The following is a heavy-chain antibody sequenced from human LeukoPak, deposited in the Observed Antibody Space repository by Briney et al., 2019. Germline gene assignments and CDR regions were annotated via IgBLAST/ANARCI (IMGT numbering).Heavy chain of an antibody. D-gene: IGHD3-3*01. V-gene: IGHV3-9*01. CDR3: ARGPDSDY. CDR1: GFTFDDYA. CDR2: ISWNSGSI. J-gene: IGHJ4*02. Sequence: PGRSLRLSCAASGFTFDDYAMHWVRQAPGKGLEWVSGISWNSGSIGYADSVKGRFTISRDNAKNSLYLQMNSLRAEDTALYYCARGPDSDYWGQGTLVTVSS.